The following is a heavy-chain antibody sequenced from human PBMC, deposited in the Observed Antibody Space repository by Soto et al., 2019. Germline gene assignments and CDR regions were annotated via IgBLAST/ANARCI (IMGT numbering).Heavy chain of an antibody. CDR2: IRHDGSAE. Sequence: QVQLVESGGGVVQPGRSLRLSCAASGFTFANYGMHWVRQAPGKGLEWMALIRHDGSAEYYADSVKGRFTISRDNSKSTLYLQMNSLSAEDTGVYYCARSRDGYSFDCYHGMDVWGQGTTVTVSS. D-gene: IGHD4-4*01. CDR1: GFTFANYG. J-gene: IGHJ6*02. CDR3: ARSRDGYSFDCYHGMDV. V-gene: IGHV3-30*03.